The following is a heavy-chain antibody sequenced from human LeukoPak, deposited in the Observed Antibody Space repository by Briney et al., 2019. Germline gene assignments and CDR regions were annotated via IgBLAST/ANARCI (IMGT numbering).Heavy chain of an antibody. J-gene: IGHJ4*02. D-gene: IGHD3-10*01. CDR2: INHSGST. CDR1: GGSFSGYY. V-gene: IGHV4-34*01. CDR3: ARVSVRRVLY. Sequence: KPSESLSLTCAVYGGSFSGYYWSWIRQPPGKGLEWIGEINHSGSTNYNPSLKSRVTISVDTSKNQFSLKLSSVTAADTAVYYCARVSVRRVLYWGQGTLVTVSS.